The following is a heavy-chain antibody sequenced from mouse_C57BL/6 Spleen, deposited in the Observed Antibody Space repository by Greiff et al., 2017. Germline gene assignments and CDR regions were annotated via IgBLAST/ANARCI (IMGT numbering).Heavy chain of an antibody. CDR1: GYTFTDYY. Sequence: QVQLQQSGPELVKPGASVKISCKASGYTFTDYYINWVKQRPGQGLEWIGWFYPGSGNTKYNEKFKGKATLTVDTSSSTAYMQLSSLTSEDSAVYCCVSSPYWYFDGWGTGTTVTVAS. CDR3: VSSPYWYFDG. CDR2: FYPGSGNT. V-gene: IGHV1-84*01. J-gene: IGHJ1*03. D-gene: IGHD1-1*01.